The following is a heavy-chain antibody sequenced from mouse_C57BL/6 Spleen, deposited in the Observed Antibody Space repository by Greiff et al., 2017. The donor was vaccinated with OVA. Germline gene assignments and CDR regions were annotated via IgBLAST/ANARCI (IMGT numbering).Heavy chain of an antibody. D-gene: IGHD2-2*01. CDR1: GFTFSDYG. CDR3: AREYAYDDGAIAD. CDR2: ISSGSSTI. V-gene: IGHV5-17*01. Sequence: EVKLVESGGGLVKPGGSLKLSCAASGFTFSDYGMHWVRQAPEKGLEWVAYISSGSSTIYYADTVKGRFTISRDNAKNTLFLQMTSLRSEDTAMYYCAREYAYDDGAIADWGQGTLVTVSA. J-gene: IGHJ3*01.